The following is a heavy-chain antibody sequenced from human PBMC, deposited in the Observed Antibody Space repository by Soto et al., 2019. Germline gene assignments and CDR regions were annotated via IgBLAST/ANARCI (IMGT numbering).Heavy chain of an antibody. V-gene: IGHV4-59*08. D-gene: IGHD3-10*01. CDR1: GGSISSYY. CDR3: ARHNYGSGSTYFDY. Sequence: SETLSLTCTVSGGSISSYYWSWIRQPPGKGLEWIGYIYYTGTTNYNPSLKSRVTISVDTSKNQFSLKLNSMTAADTAVYYCARHNYGSGSTYFDYWGQGTLVTVS. CDR2: IYYTGTT. J-gene: IGHJ4*02.